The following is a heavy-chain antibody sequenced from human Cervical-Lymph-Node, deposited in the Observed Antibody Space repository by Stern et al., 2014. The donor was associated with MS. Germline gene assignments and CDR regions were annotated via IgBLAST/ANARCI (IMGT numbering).Heavy chain of an antibody. V-gene: IGHV4-4*02. CDR2: IYHSGST. CDR3: ARRYHIVVVTAIYWYFDL. J-gene: IGHJ2*01. Sequence: QVQPQESGPGLVKPSGTLSLTCAVSGGSISSSNWWSWVRQPPGKGLEWIGEIYHSGSTNYNPPLKSRVTISVDKSKNQFSLKLSSVTAADTAVYYCARRYHIVVVTAIYWYFDLWGRGTLVTVSS. D-gene: IGHD2-21*02. CDR1: GGSISSSNW.